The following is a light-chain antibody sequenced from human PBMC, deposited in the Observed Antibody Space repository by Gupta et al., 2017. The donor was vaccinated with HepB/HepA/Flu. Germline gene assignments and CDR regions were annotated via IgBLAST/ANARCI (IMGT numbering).Light chain of an antibody. Sequence: EIVLTQSPGTLSLSPGERATLSCRASQSVGTYLAWYQQKPGQAPRLLIFDASTRITGIPDRFSGSGSGTDFTLTSSRLEPEDFAVYYCQQYGRSLFFGPGTKLHIK. CDR2: DAS. V-gene: IGKV3-20*01. CDR3: QQYGRSLF. CDR1: QSVGTY. J-gene: IGKJ3*01.